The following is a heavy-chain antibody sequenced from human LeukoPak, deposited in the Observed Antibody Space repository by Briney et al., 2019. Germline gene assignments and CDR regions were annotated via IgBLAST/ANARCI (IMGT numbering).Heavy chain of an antibody. CDR2: KKQDGSEK. J-gene: IGHJ5*02. CDR1: GFTFSTFW. V-gene: IGHV3-7*01. D-gene: IGHD6-19*01. Sequence: PGGSLRLSCAASGFTFSTFWMSWVRQAPGPGLEWVANKKQDGSEKYYVDSVKGRFTISRDNAKTSLYLRMNSLRAEDTAVYYCAREYSSGWLGWFDPWGQGTLVTVSS. CDR3: AREYSSGWLGWFDP.